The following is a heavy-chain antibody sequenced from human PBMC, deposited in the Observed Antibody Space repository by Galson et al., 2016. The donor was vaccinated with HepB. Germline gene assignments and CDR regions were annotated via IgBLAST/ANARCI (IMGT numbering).Heavy chain of an antibody. Sequence: SLRLSCAASGFTFSTYEMNWVRQAPGKGLEWVSYITGSGDTIYYADSVRGRFTISRDNARKSLFLQMSSLRVEDTAVYHCARGRFYGSGSSLHWGQGALVTVSS. CDR2: ITGSGDTI. CDR1: GFTFSTYE. CDR3: ARGRFYGSGSSLH. D-gene: IGHD3-10*01. V-gene: IGHV3-48*03. J-gene: IGHJ4*02.